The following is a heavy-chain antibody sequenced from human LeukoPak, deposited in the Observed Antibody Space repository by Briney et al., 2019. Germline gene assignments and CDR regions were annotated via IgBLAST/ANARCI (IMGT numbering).Heavy chain of an antibody. V-gene: IGHV1-69*06. D-gene: IGHD3-16*02. Sequence: SVTVSCQASGYTFTSYAIRWVRQAPGQGLEWMGGIIPIFGTANYAQKLQGRVTITADKSTSTAYMELSSLRSEDTAVYYCARVNPEYDYVWGSYRYSPMDVWGKGTTVTVSS. CDR2: IIPIFGTA. J-gene: IGHJ6*04. CDR3: ARVNPEYDYVWGSYRYSPMDV. CDR1: GYTFTSYA.